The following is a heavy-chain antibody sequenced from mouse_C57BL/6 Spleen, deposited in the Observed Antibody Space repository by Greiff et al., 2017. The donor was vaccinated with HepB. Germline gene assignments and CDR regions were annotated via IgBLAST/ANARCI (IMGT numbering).Heavy chain of an antibody. CDR1: GYTFTSYW. J-gene: IGHJ4*01. CDR3: ARGGYGNYGAMDY. CDR2: IDPSDSYT. V-gene: IGHV1-50*01. Sequence: QVQLQQPGAELVKPGASVKLSCKASGYTFTSYWMQWVKQRPGQGLEWIGEIDPSDSYTNYNQKFKGKATLTVDTSSSTAYMQLSSLTSEDSAVYNCARGGYGNYGAMDYWGQGTSVTVSS. D-gene: IGHD2-1*01.